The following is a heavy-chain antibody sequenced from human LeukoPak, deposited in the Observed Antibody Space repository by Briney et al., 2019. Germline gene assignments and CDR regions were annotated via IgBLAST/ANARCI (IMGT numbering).Heavy chain of an antibody. CDR3: AGVQYSGYVYYYYYMDV. CDR1: GGSISSGGYY. Sequence: SETLSLTCTVSGGSISSGGYYWSWIRQHPGKGLEWIGYIYYSGSTYYNPSLKSRVTISVDTSKNQFSLKLSSVTAADTAVYYCAGVQYSGYVYYYYYMDVWGKGTTVTVSS. CDR2: IYYSGST. J-gene: IGHJ6*03. V-gene: IGHV4-31*03. D-gene: IGHD5-12*01.